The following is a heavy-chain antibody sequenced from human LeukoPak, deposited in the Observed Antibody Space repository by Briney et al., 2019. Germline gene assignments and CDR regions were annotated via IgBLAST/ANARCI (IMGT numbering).Heavy chain of an antibody. CDR2: INPNSGGT. V-gene: IGHV1-2*02. J-gene: IGHJ4*02. D-gene: IGHD3-22*01. Sequence: ASVKVSCKASGYTFTGYYMHWVRQAPGQGLEWMGWINPNSGGTNYAQKFQGRVTMTRDTSISTAYMELSRLRSDDTAVYYCAKTYYYDSSGYYSGAHTIFDYWGQGTLVTVSS. CDR3: AKTYYYDSSGYYSGAHTIFDY. CDR1: GYTFTGYY.